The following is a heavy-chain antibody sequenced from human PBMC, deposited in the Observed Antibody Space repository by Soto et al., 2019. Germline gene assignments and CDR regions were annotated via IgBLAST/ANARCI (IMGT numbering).Heavy chain of an antibody. Sequence: KPSETLSLTCTVSGGSISSSSYYWGWIRQPPGKGLEWIGSIYYSGSTYYNPSLKSRVTISVDTSKNQFSLKLSSVTAADTAVYYCARHEDKGYYYDSSGYFDYWGQGTLVTVS. V-gene: IGHV4-39*01. CDR1: GGSISSSSYY. CDR3: ARHEDKGYYYDSSGYFDY. CDR2: IYYSGST. J-gene: IGHJ4*02. D-gene: IGHD3-22*01.